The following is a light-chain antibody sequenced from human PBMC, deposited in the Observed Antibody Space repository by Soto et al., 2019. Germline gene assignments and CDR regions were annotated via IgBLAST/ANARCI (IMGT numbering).Light chain of an antibody. CDR1: QGVTTN. V-gene: IGKV3-15*01. J-gene: IGKJ5*01. CDR3: QQYNNWPRT. CDR2: DVS. Sequence: EIVMTQSPASMSVSPGERVTLSCRAGQGVTTNFAWYQQKSGQSPRLLIYDVSTRATGVPARLSGTGSETEFTLTLSSLQSEELAVDDGQQYNNWPRTFGQGTRLEIK.